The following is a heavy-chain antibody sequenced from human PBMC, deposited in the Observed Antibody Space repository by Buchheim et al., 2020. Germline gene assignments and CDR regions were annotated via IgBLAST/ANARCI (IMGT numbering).Heavy chain of an antibody. CDR3: ASGDPSNYDYVWGSYRYIFDY. V-gene: IGHV4-4*02. CDR2: IYHSGST. CDR1: GGTISSSNW. D-gene: IGHD3-16*02. J-gene: IGHJ4*02. Sequence: QVQLQESGPGLVKPSGTLSLTCAVSGGTISSSNWWSWVRQPPGKRLEWIGEIYHSGSTNYNQSLKSRVTISVDKSKNPFSLKLSSVTAADTAVYYCASGDPSNYDYVWGSYRYIFDYWGQGTL.